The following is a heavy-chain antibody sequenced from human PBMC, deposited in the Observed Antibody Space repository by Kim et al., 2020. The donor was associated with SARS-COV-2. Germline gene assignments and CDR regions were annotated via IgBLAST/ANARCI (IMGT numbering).Heavy chain of an antibody. J-gene: IGHJ2*01. CDR3: ATDLTTVVNEWYFDL. CDR2: FDPEDGET. Sequence: ASVKVSCKVSGYTLTELSMHWVRQAPGKGLEWMGGFDPEDGETIYAQKFQGRVTMTEDTSTDTAYMELSSLRSEDTAVYYCATDLTTVVNEWYFDLWGRGTLVTVSS. D-gene: IGHD4-17*01. CDR1: GYTLTELS. V-gene: IGHV1-24*01.